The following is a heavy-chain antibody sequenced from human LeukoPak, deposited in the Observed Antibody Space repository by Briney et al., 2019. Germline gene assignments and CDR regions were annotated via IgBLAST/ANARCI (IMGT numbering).Heavy chain of an antibody. CDR1: GFTFSSYA. V-gene: IGHV3-23*01. D-gene: IGHD3-9*01. Sequence: GGSLRLSCGASGFTFSSYAMSWVRQAPGKGLEWVSAISGSGGSTYYADSVKGRFTISRDNAKNSLYLQMNSLRAEDTAVYYCARDRGDFDWLLNYFDYWGQGTLVTVSS. CDR2: ISGSGGST. CDR3: ARDRGDFDWLLNYFDY. J-gene: IGHJ4*02.